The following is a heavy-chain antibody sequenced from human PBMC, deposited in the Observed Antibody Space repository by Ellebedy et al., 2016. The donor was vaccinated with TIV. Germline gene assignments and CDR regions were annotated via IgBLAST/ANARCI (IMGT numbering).Heavy chain of an antibody. J-gene: IGHJ6*02. Sequence: GESLKISCAASGFTFSAYGMHWVRQAPGKGLEWVTYIRYDGSNKYYADSVKGRFTISRDNSKNTLFLEMNSLRAEDTAVYHCVRDLVLYFDWAPVMDVWGQGTTVTVSS. CDR3: VRDLVLYFDWAPVMDV. CDR2: IRYDGSNK. V-gene: IGHV3-30*02. D-gene: IGHD3-9*01. CDR1: GFTFSAYG.